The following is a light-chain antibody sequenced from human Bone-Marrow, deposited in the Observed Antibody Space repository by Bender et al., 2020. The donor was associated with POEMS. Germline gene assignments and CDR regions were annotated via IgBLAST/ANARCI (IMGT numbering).Light chain of an antibody. CDR1: SSDIGGYIS. J-gene: IGLJ3*02. CDR2: EVT. Sequence: QSALTQPASVSGSPGQSITISCTGTSSDIGGYISVSWYQQYPGKAPKLMIYEVTKRTSGVSNRFSGSKSDNTASLRISGLQSEDEADYYCYSYAGSFTWVFGGGTKLTVL. V-gene: IGLV2-23*02. CDR3: YSYAGSFTWV.